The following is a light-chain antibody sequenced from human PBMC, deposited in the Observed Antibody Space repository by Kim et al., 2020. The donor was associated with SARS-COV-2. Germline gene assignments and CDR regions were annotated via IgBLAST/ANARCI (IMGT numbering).Light chain of an antibody. CDR1: QDIGDR. CDR2: DAV. CDR3: QQYDSDHS. V-gene: IGKV1-33*01. Sequence: SASIGDRVTITCRASQDIGDRLSWFQHRPGQAPTVLIYDAVALQTGVPSRFSGSGSGTDFAFTISRLQPEDFGTYYCQQYDSDHSFGQGTKLEIK. J-gene: IGKJ2*03.